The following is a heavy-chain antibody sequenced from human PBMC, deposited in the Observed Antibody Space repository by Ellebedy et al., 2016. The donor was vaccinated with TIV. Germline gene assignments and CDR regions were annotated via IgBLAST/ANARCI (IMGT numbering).Heavy chain of an antibody. CDR3: ARDGVRPYFYNGMDV. D-gene: IGHD2/OR15-2a*01. V-gene: IGHV3-33*08. CDR1: GFTFSTYN. CDR2: IWYDGSNT. J-gene: IGHJ6*02. Sequence: GESLKTSCAASGFTFSTYNMHWVRQAPGKGLEWVAVIWYDGSNTQYADSVKGRFTMSRDNSKNMVYLQMNSLRAEDTAVYYCARDGVRPYFYNGMDVWGQGTTVSVSS.